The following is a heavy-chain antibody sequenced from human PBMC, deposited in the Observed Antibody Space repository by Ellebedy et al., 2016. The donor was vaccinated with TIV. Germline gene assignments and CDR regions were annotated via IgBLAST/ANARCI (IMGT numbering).Heavy chain of an antibody. CDR1: GFTFSSYS. V-gene: IGHV3-48*02. Sequence: PGGSLRLSCAASGFTFSSYSMNWVRQAPGKGLEWVSYISSSSSTIYYADSVKGRFTISRDNAKNSLYLQMNSLRDEDTAVYYCARVYYDSSGYYFPSYYFDYWGQGTLVTVSS. D-gene: IGHD3-22*01. CDR2: ISSSSSTI. CDR3: ARVYYDSSGYYFPSYYFDY. J-gene: IGHJ4*02.